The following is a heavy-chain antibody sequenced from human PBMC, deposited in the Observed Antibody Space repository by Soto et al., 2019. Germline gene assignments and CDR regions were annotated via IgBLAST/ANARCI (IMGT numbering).Heavy chain of an antibody. Sequence: ASVKVSCKASGYTFTRYYMHWVRQAPGQGLEWMGTINPSSDRTDYDKKFKGRVTMTRDTSTSTVYMELSSLRSEDTAVYYCARGPPFGVVLAAFDTWGQANMVTVYS. J-gene: IGHJ5*02. CDR3: ARGPPFGVVLAAFDT. D-gene: IGHD3-3*01. V-gene: IGHV1-46*01. CDR1: GYTFTRYY. CDR2: INPSSDRT.